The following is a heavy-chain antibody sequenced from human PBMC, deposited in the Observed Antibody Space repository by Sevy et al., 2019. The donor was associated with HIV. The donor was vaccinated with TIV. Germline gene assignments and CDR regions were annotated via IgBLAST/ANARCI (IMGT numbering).Heavy chain of an antibody. CDR1: GYTFTSYG. V-gene: IGHV1-18*01. J-gene: IGHJ3*02. CDR2: ISAYNGNT. Sequence: ALVKVSCKASGYTFTSYGISWVRQAPGQGLEWMGWISAYNGNTNYAEKLQGRVTMTTDTSTSTAYMELRSLRSDDTAVYYCARDNVPPDAFDIWGQGTMVTVSS. CDR3: ARDNVPPDAFDI.